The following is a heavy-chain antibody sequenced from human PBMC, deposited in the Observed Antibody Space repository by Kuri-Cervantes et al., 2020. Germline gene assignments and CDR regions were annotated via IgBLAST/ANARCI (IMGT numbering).Heavy chain of an antibody. CDR1: GFTFSSYW. CDR3: ARDVTSFGVVTRYFDF. J-gene: IGHJ4*02. D-gene: IGHD3-3*01. CDR2: IKQDGSEK. V-gene: IGHV3-7*01. Sequence: LSLTCAASGFTFSSYWMSWVRQAPGKGLEWVANIKQDGSEKYYVDSVKGRFTISRDNANNSLFLQMNSLRADDTAVYYCARDVTSFGVVTRYFDFWGQGTLVTVSS.